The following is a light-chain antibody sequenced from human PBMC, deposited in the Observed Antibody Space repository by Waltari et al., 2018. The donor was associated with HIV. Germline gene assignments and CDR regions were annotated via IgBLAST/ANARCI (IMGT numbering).Light chain of an antibody. Sequence: QSVLTQPPTVSGAPGHRVTITCTGNSSNIRPGYALHWCQQLPGTAPNLLNYGNSDPPSGFPHRFSGSNSGTSASLASTVLQAEDEAYYFCQAYDSSLSGAIFGGGTKLTVL. V-gene: IGLV1-40*01. CDR3: QAYDSSLSGAI. CDR1: SSNIRPGYA. CDR2: GNS. J-gene: IGLJ2*01.